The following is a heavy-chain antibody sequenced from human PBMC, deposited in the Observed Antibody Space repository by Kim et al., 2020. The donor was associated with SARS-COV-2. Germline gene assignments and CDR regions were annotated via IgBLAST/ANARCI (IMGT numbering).Heavy chain of an antibody. V-gene: IGHV3-74*01. CDR3: AREFGSRGTSYGLDV. D-gene: IGHD6-13*01. CDR1: GFTFSRHW. CDR2: INDDKTT. J-gene: IGHJ6*02. Sequence: GGSLRLSCVASGFTFSRHWMHWVRQVPGKGLVWVSRINDDKTTIYADSVKGRFTISRDNAKNTVYLQMNSLRAEDTAVYFCAREFGSRGTSYGLDVWGQGTTVTVSS.